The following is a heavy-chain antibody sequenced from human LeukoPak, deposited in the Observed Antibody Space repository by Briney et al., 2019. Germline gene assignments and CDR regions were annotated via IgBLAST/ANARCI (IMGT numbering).Heavy chain of an antibody. J-gene: IGHJ4*02. CDR1: GYTFSGSY. CDR2: INPGTGGT. CDR3: ARGHDRTADY. D-gene: IGHD3-22*01. V-gene: IGHV1-2*02. Sequence: ASVKVSCKASGYTFSGSYMHWVRQAPGQGLEWMGWINPGTGGTNCAQKFQGRVTMTRDTSISTAYMELSRLKSDDTAVYYCARGHDRTADYWGQGTLVTVSS.